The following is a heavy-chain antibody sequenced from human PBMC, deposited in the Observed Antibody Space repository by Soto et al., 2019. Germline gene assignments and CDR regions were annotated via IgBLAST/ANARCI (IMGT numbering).Heavy chain of an antibody. CDR2: TYYRSKWYN. J-gene: IGHJ3*02. D-gene: IGHD3-10*01. V-gene: IGHV6-1*01. CDR1: GDSVSSNSAA. Sequence: QVQLQQSGPGLVKPSQTLSLTCAISGDSVSSNSAAWNWLRQSPSRGLEWLGRTYYRSKWYNDYAPSVKSQITINPDTSRNQFSLQLNSVPPEDTAVYYCARERGVLSEAFDIWGQGTVVTVSS. CDR3: ARERGVLSEAFDI.